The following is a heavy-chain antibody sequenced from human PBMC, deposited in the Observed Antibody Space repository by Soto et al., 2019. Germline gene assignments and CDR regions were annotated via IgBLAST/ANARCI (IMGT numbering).Heavy chain of an antibody. CDR1: GGTFSSYA. V-gene: IGHV1-69*13. Sequence: SVKVSCKASGGTFSSYAISWVRQAPGQGLEWMGGIIPIFGTANYAQKFQGRVTITADESTSTAYMELSSLRSEDTAVYYCARTPDHLKGPFDYWGQGTLVTVSS. CDR2: IIPIFGTA. J-gene: IGHJ4*02. CDR3: ARTPDHLKGPFDY.